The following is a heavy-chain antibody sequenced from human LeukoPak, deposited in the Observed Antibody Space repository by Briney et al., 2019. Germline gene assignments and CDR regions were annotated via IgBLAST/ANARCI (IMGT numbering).Heavy chain of an antibody. J-gene: IGHJ3*02. CDR2: IYYSGST. D-gene: IGHD3-22*01. CDR1: GVSISSYY. CDR3: ARDPKSGSFGGDDAFDI. V-gene: IGHV4-59*01. Sequence: SETLSLTCTVSGVSISSYYWSWIRQPPGKGLEWIGYIYYSGSTNYNPSLKSRVTISVDTSKNQFSLKLSSVTAADTAVYYCARDPKSGSFGGDDAFDIWGQGTMVTVSS.